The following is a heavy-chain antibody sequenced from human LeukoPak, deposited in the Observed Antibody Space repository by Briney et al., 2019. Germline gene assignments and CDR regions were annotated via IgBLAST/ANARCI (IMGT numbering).Heavy chain of an antibody. CDR2: IYYSGST. CDR3: ARETSQKGAHYMDV. CDR1: GDSISSYY. Sequence: SEALSLTCTVSGDSISSYYWSWIRQPPGKGLEWIGYIYYSGSTNYNPSLKSRVTISVDTSKNQFSLKLSSVTAADTAVYYCARETSQKGAHYMDVWGKGTTVTISS. V-gene: IGHV4-59*01. J-gene: IGHJ6*03. D-gene: IGHD3-16*01.